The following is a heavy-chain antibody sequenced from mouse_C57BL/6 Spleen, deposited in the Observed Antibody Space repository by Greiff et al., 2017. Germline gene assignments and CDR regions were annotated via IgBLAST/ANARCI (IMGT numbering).Heavy chain of an antibody. CDR2: FYPGSGSI. V-gene: IGHV1-62-2*01. Sequence: VQLQESGAELVKPGASVTLSCKASGYTFTEYTIHWVKQRSGQGLEWIGWFYPGSGSIKYNENFKDKATLTADKSSSTVYMGLSRLTSEDSAVYFCARHEVRFTTVVAFYYFDYWGQGTTLTVSS. D-gene: IGHD1-1*01. CDR1: GYTFTEYT. J-gene: IGHJ2*01. CDR3: ARHEVRFTTVVAFYYFDY.